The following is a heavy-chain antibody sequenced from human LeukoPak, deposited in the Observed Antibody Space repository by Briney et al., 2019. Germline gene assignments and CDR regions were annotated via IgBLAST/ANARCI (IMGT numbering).Heavy chain of an antibody. D-gene: IGHD3-3*01. Sequence: GASVKVSCKASGDSFTGYYMHWVRQAPGQGLEWMGWINTNSGGTNYAQKFQGRVTMTRDTSISTAYMELSRLRSEHSDVYYCARPLLRLYPYFDYWGQGTLVTVSS. V-gene: IGHV1-2*02. CDR2: INTNSGGT. CDR3: ARPLLRLYPYFDY. CDR1: GDSFTGYY. J-gene: IGHJ4*02.